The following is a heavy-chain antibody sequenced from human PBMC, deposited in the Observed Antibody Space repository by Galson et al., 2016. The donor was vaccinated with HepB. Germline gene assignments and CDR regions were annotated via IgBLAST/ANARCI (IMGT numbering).Heavy chain of an antibody. CDR2: ISNDGSNK. D-gene: IGHD6-19*01. CDR3: AKDLVAGAVDDGMDV. J-gene: IGHJ6*02. Sequence: SLRLSCAASGFSLRTYGMHWVRQAPGKGLEWVAVISNDGSNKYYVDSVKGRFTISRDKSKNTLYLQMNSLGAEDTAVYYCAKDLVAGAVDDGMDVWGQGTTVTVSS. V-gene: IGHV3-30*18. CDR1: GFSLRTYG.